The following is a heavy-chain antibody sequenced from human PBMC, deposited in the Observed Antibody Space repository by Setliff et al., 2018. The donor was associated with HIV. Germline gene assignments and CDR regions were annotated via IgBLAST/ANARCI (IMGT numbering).Heavy chain of an antibody. CDR1: GFTVSSNY. J-gene: IGHJ4*02. CDR2: IYSGGST. V-gene: IGHV3-53*01. Sequence: GGSLRLSCAASGFTVSSNYMSWVRQAPGKGLEWVSVIYSGGSTYYADSVKGRFTISRDNAKNTLYLQMNSLKAEDTAVYYCARAYNVYDYRFDSSGYDYWGQGTLVTVSS. D-gene: IGHD3-22*01. CDR3: ARAYNVYDYRFDSSGYDY.